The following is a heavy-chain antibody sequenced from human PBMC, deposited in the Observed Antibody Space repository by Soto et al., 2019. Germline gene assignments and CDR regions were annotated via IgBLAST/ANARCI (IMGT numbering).Heavy chain of an antibody. CDR1: GYTFTSYD. CDR3: ARARGSVSYYRYYYYGMDF. J-gene: IGHJ6*02. CDR2: MNPNSGNT. D-gene: IGHD3-10*01. Sequence: GASVKVSCKASGYTFTSYDINWVRQATGQGLEWMGWMNPNSGNTSYAQKFQGRVTMTRNTSISTAYMELSRLRSDDTAVYYCARARGSVSYYRYYYYGMDFWGQGTTVTVSS. V-gene: IGHV1-8*01.